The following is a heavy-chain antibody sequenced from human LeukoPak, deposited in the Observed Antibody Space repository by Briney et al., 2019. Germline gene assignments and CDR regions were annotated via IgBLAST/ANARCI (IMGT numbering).Heavy chain of an antibody. D-gene: IGHD3-10*01. V-gene: IGHV3-30-3*01. CDR3: ARDDYYYGSGGNWFDP. CDR1: GFTFSSYA. CDR2: ISYDGSNK. Sequence: GGSLRLSCAASGFTFSSYAMHWVRQAPGKGLEWVAVISYDGSNKYYADSVKGRFTISRDNSKNTLYLQMNSLRAEDTAVYYCARDDYYYGSGGNWFDPWGQGTLVTVSS. J-gene: IGHJ5*02.